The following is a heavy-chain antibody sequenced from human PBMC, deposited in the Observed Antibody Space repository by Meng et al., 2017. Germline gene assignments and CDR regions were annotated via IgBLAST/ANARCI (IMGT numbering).Heavy chain of an antibody. CDR2: IKQDGSEK. Sequence: GGSLRLSCAASGFTFSSYWMSWVRQAPGKGLEWVANIKQDGSEKYYVDSVKGRFTISRDNAKNSLYLQMNSLRAEDTAVYYCARDRSRYLSGMDVWGQGTMVTVSS. CDR3: ARDRSRYLSGMDV. V-gene: IGHV3-7*01. CDR1: GFTFSSYW. J-gene: IGHJ6*02. D-gene: IGHD1-14*01.